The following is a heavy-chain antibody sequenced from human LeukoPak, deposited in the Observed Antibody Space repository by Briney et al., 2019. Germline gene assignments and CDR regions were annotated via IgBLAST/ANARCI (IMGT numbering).Heavy chain of an antibody. CDR2: ISSSGSTI. D-gene: IGHD3-9*01. J-gene: IGHJ4*02. Sequence: PGGSLRLSCAASGFTFSSYEMNWVRQAPGKGLEWVSYISSSGSTIYYADSVKGRFTISRDNSKNTLYLQMNSLRAEDTAVYYCAKEGPRGYYDILTGFRASYWGQGTLVTVSS. CDR3: AKEGPRGYYDILTGFRASY. CDR1: GFTFSSYE. V-gene: IGHV3-48*03.